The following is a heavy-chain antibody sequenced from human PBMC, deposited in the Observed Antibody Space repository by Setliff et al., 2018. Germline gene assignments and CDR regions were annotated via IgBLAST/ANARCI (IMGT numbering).Heavy chain of an antibody. CDR3: ARDTHQWDPLYFDS. Sequence: ASVKVSCKASGNTFTGYYIHWLRQAPGQGLEWMGCINPNSGDTTFAQKFQGRVTITRDTSNSTDYMDLSRLTSDDTAVYYCARDTHQWDPLYFDSWGQGTLVTVSS. D-gene: IGHD1-26*01. CDR2: INPNSGDT. CDR1: GNTFTGYY. V-gene: IGHV1-2*02. J-gene: IGHJ4*02.